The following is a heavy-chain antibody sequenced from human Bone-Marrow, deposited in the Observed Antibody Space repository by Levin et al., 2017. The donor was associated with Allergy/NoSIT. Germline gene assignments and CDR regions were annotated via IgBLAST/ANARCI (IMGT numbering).Heavy chain of an antibody. CDR2: INPNSGGT. J-gene: IGHJ6*03. CDR1: GYTFTGYY. CDR3: ARCMGSILFPNLYYMDV. D-gene: IGHD2-8*01. Sequence: ASVKVSCKASGYTFTGYYMHWVRQAPGQGLEWMGRINPNSGGTNYAQKFQGRVTMTRDTSISTAYMELSRLRSEDTAVYYCARCMGSILFPNLYYMDVWGKGTTVTVSS. V-gene: IGHV1-2*06.